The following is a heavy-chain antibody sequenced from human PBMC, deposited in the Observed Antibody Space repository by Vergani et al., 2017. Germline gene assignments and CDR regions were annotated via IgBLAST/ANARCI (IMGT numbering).Heavy chain of an antibody. CDR2: IIPIFGTA. CDR3: ARGNYDILTGYYYYYGMDV. J-gene: IGHJ6*02. D-gene: IGHD3-9*01. CDR1: GGTFSSHA. Sequence: QVQLVQSGAEVKKPGSSVKVSCKASGGTFSSHAISWVRQAPGQGLEWMGGIIPIFGTANYAQKFQGRVTITADESTSTAYMELSSLRSEDTAVYYCARGNYDILTGYYYYYGMDVWGQGTTVTVSS. V-gene: IGHV1-69*12.